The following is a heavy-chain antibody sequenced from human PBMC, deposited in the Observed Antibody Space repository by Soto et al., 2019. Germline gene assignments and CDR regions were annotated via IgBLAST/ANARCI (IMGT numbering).Heavy chain of an antibody. Sequence: GGSLRLSCAASGFTFSSYGMHWVRQAPGKGLEWVAVIWYDGSNKYYADSVKGRFTISRDNSKNTLYLQMNSLRAEDTAVYYCARDSPQGHAFDIWGQGTMVTVSS. CDR3: ARDSPQGHAFDI. CDR2: IWYDGSNK. CDR1: GFTFSSYG. V-gene: IGHV3-33*01. J-gene: IGHJ3*02.